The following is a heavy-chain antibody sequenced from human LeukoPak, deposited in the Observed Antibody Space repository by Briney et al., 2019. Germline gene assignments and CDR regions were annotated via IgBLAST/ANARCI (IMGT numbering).Heavy chain of an antibody. J-gene: IGHJ4*02. Sequence: GGSLRLSCAASGFSFRSYAMGWVRRAPGKGLEWVSSLSDDSGKIYYADSVKGRFTISRDNSKSTLYVHMNNLRAEDTAIYYCAKEESSSWFHWGQGTLVTVSS. CDR3: AKEESSSWFH. CDR1: GFSFRSYA. D-gene: IGHD6-13*01. V-gene: IGHV3-23*01. CDR2: LSDDSGKI.